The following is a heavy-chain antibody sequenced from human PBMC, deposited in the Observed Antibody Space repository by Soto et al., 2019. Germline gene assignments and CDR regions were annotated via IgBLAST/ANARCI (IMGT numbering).Heavy chain of an antibody. CDR3: AKDRGAGSSGWPPSECFQH. D-gene: IGHD6-19*01. CDR1: GFTFDDYA. CDR2: IIWNSGRI. Sequence: ASGGGLVQPGRSLRLSCAASGFTFDDYAMHWVRQAPGKGLEWISGIIWNSGRIGYADSVKGRFTISRDNAKNSLYLQMNSLRDEDTAFYYCAKDRGAGSSGWPPSECFQHWGQGTLVTVSS. V-gene: IGHV3-9*01. J-gene: IGHJ1*01.